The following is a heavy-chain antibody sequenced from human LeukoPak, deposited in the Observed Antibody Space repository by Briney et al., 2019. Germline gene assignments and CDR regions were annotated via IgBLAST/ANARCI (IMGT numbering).Heavy chain of an antibody. D-gene: IGHD1-7*01. CDR2: ISSSGTTI. Sequence: PGGSLRLSCAASGFTFSSYEMNWVRQAPGKGLEWVSYISSSGTTIYSADSVKGRFTISRDNAKNSLYLQMNGLRAEDTAVYYCARGANWYYDMGWFDPWGQGTLATVSS. CDR1: GFTFSSYE. CDR3: ARGANWYYDMGWFDP. V-gene: IGHV3-48*03. J-gene: IGHJ5*02.